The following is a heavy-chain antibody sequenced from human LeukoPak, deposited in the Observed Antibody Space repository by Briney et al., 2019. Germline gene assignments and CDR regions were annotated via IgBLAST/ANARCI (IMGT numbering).Heavy chain of an antibody. D-gene: IGHD5-18*01. CDR3: ARASDTAMVSY. J-gene: IGHJ4*02. V-gene: IGHV3-11*01. CDR2: ISSSGSTI. CDR1: GFTFSDYY. Sequence: GGSLRLSCAASGFTFSDYYMSWIRQAPGKGLEWVSCISSSGSTIYYADSVKGRFTISRDNAKNSLYLQMNSLRAEDTAVYYCARASDTAMVSYWGQGTLVTVSS.